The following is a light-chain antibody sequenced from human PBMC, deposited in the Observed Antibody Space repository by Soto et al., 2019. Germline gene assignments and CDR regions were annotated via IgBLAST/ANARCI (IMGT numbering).Light chain of an antibody. CDR1: QSGSSSTY. Sequence: EIVLTQSPGTLSLSPGERATLSCRASQSGSSSTYLAWYQQKLGQAPRLLIYGASSRATGIPDRFSGSGSETDLTLTISRLEHEDFAVYYCHQYGSSPSYTFGQGTKLEIK. J-gene: IGKJ2*01. V-gene: IGKV3-20*01. CDR2: GAS. CDR3: HQYGSSPSYT.